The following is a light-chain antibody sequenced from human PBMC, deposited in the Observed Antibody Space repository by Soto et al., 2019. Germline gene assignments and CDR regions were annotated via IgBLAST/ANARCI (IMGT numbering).Light chain of an antibody. CDR3: QQYNNWPPT. CDR2: GAS. J-gene: IGKJ1*01. V-gene: IGKV3D-15*01. Sequence: PGERATLSCRASQSVSGNLAWYQQKPGQAPRLLIYGASTRATGIPARFSGSGSGTEFTLTISSLQSEDFAVYYCQQYNNWPPTFGKGTKVEIK. CDR1: QSVSGN.